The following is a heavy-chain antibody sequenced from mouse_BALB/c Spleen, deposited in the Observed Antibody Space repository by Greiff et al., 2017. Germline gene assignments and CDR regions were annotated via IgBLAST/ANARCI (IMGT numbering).Heavy chain of an antibody. D-gene: IGHD2-3*01. CDR2: INPYNDGT. Sequence: EVKLQESGPELVKPGASVKMSCKASGYTFTSYVMHWVKQKPGQGLEWIGYINPYNDGTKYNEKFKGKATLTSDKSSSTAYMELSSLTSEDSAVYYCARGGLLRPAWFAYWGQGTLVTVSA. V-gene: IGHV1-14*01. CDR3: ARGGLLRPAWFAY. CDR1: GYTFTSYV. J-gene: IGHJ3*01.